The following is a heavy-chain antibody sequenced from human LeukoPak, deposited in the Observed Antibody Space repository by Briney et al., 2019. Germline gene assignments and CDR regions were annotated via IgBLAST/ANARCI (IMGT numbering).Heavy chain of an antibody. CDR2: ISGSATNT. CDR1: GFTFSSYA. D-gene: IGHD6-6*01. V-gene: IGHV3-23*01. J-gene: IGHJ3*02. CDR3: AKDRSIAARRAFDI. Sequence: QSGGSLRLSCAASGFTFSSYAMSWVRQAPGKGLEWVSSISGSATNTYYADSVKGRFTISRDNSKNTLHLQMNSLRAEDTAVYYCAKDRSIAARRAFDIWGRGTMLTVSS.